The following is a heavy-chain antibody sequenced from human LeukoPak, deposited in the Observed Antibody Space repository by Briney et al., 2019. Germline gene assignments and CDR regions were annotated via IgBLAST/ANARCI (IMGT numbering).Heavy chain of an antibody. CDR2: ISISSSYI. CDR1: GFTFSSYS. J-gene: IGHJ4*02. Sequence: AGASLRLSCAASGFTFSSYSMNWVRQAPGKGLEWVSSISISSSYIYYADSVKGRFTISRDNAKNSLYLQMNSLRAEDTAVYFCARGRSGYCSTTSCSRPPDYWGQGTLVTVSS. V-gene: IGHV3-21*01. CDR3: ARGRSGYCSTTSCSRPPDY. D-gene: IGHD2-2*03.